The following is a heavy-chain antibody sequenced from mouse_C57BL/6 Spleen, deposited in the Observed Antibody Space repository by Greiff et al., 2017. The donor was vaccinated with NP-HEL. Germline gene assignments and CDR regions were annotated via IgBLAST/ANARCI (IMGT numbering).Heavy chain of an antibody. CDR1: GYTFTDYY. V-gene: IGHV1-26*01. Sequence: EVQLQQSGPELVKPGASVKISCKASGYTFTDYYMNWVKQSHGKSLEWIGDINPNNGGTSYNQKFKGKATLTVDKSSSTAYMELRSLTSEDSAVYYCARGGWLRDFDVWGTGTTVTVSS. CDR2: INPNNGGT. J-gene: IGHJ1*03. CDR3: ARGGWLRDFDV. D-gene: IGHD2-2*01.